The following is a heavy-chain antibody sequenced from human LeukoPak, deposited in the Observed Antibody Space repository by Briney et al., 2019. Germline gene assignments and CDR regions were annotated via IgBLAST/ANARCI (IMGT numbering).Heavy chain of an antibody. J-gene: IGHJ6*03. CDR1: GFTFSSYS. V-gene: IGHV3-21*01. Sequence: PGGSLRLSCAASGFTFSSYSMNWVRQAPGKGLEWVSSISSSSSYIYYADSVKGRFTISRDNAKNSLYLQMNSLRAEDTAVYYCARDGKYCSGGSCYSPYYYYYYMDVWGKGTTVTISS. CDR3: ARDGKYCSGGSCYSPYYYYYYMDV. CDR2: ISSSSSYI. D-gene: IGHD2-15*01.